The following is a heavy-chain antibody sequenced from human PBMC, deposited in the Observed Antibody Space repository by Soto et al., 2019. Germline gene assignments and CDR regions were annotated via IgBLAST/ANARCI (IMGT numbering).Heavy chain of an antibody. D-gene: IGHD5-12*01. Sequence: SETLSLTCTVSVGSIISSSYYWGWIRQPPGKGLEWIGSIYYSGSTYYYPSLKSRVTISVDTSKNQFSLKLSSVTAADTAVYYCARQQWDGYNCYFQHWGQGTLVTVSS. CDR1: VGSIISSSYY. CDR2: IYYSGST. J-gene: IGHJ1*01. V-gene: IGHV4-39*01. CDR3: ARQQWDGYNCYFQH.